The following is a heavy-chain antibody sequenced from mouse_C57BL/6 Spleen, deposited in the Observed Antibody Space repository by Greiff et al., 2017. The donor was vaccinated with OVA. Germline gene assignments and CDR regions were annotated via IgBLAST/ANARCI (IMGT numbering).Heavy chain of an antibody. CDR1: GYTFTSYW. Sequence: VQLQQPGAELVKPGASVKMSCKASGYTFTSYWITWVKQRPGQGLEWIGDLYPGSGSTNYNEKFKSKATLTVDTSSRTAYMQLSSLTSEDSAVYYCAREFITTVVGYRGQGTTLTVSS. J-gene: IGHJ2*01. CDR2: LYPGSGST. V-gene: IGHV1-55*01. D-gene: IGHD1-1*01. CDR3: AREFITTVVGY.